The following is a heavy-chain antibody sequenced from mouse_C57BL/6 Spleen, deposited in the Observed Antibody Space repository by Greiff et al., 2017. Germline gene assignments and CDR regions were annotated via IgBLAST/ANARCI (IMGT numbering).Heavy chain of an antibody. D-gene: IGHD1-1*01. CDR1: GYTFTSYW. J-gene: IGHJ4*01. CDR2: IYPGSGST. Sequence: QVHVKQPGAELVKPGASVKMSCKASGYTFTSYWITWVKQRPGQGLEWIGDIYPGSGSTNYNEKFKSKATLTVDKSSSTAYMQLSSLTSEDSAVYYCARMDYVNYAMDYWGQGTSVTVSS. V-gene: IGHV1-55*01. CDR3: ARMDYVNYAMDY.